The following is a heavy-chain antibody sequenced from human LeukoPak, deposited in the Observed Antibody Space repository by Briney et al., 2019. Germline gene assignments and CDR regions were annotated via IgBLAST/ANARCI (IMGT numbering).Heavy chain of an antibody. J-gene: IGHJ4*02. D-gene: IGHD3-3*01. CDR1: GYTSTGYY. CDR2: INPNSGGT. CDR3: AATIFGVANPDY. V-gene: IGHV1-2*02. Sequence: ASVKVSCKAFGYTSTGYYMHWVRQAPGQGLEWMGWINPNSGGTNYAQKFQGRVTMTRDTSISTAYMELSRLRSDDTAVYYCAATIFGVANPDYWGQGTLVTVSS.